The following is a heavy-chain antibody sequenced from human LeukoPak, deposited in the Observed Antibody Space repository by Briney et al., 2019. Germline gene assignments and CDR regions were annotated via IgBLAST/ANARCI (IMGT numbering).Heavy chain of an antibody. CDR1: GGSISSYY. CDR2: IYYSGST. CDR3: AGSIAAAGGGWFDP. Sequence: PSETLSLTCTVSGGSISSYYWSWIRQPPGKGLEWIGYIYYSGSTNYNPSLKSRVTISVDTSKNQFSLKLSSVTAADTAVYYCAGSIAAAGGGWFDPXGXXTLVTVSS. D-gene: IGHD6-13*01. J-gene: IGHJ5*02. V-gene: IGHV4-59*01.